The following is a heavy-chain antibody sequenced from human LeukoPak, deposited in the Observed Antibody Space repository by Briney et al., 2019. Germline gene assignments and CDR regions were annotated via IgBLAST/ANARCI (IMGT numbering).Heavy chain of an antibody. D-gene: IGHD6-19*01. Sequence: ASVKVSCKVSGYTFTELSMHWVRQAPGKGLGWMGGFDPEDDKTVYAQKFQDRVSMTEDISTDTAYMELSSPRSEDTAVYYCAIAPRAASVAVALPDYYYYGLDVWGQGTPVTVSS. CDR3: AIAPRAASVAVALPDYYYYGLDV. V-gene: IGHV1-24*01. CDR2: FDPEDDKT. J-gene: IGHJ6*02. CDR1: GYTFTELS.